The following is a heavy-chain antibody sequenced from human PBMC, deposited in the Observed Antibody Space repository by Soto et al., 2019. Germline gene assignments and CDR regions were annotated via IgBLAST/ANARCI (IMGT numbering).Heavy chain of an antibody. D-gene: IGHD2-15*01. V-gene: IGHV1-69*01. CDR2: IIPIFGTA. J-gene: IGHJ5*02. CDR1: GGTFSSYA. Sequence: QVQLVQSGAEVKKPVSSVKVSCKDSGGTFSSYAISWVRQAPGQGLEWMGGIIPIFGTANYAQKFQGRVTITADESTSTAYMELSSLTSEDTAVYYCAREPYCSGGSCYSWFDPWGQGTLVTVSS. CDR3: AREPYCSGGSCYSWFDP.